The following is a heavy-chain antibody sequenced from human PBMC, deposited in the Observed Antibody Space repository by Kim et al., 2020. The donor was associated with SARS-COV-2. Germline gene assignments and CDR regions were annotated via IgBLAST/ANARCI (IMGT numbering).Heavy chain of an antibody. CDR2: ISYDGSNK. Sequence: GGSLRLSCAASGFTFSSYAMHWVRQAPGKGLEWVAVISYDGSNKYYADSVKGRFTISRDNSKNTLYLQMNSLRAEDTAVYYCARDLGGRLADRLSDGYFQHWGQGTLVTVSS. D-gene: IGHD3-16*01. V-gene: IGHV3-30*04. J-gene: IGHJ1*01. CDR1: GFTFSSYA. CDR3: ARDLGGRLADRLSDGYFQH.